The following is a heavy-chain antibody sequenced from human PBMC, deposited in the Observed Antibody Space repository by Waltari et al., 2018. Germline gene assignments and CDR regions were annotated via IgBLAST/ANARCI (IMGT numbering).Heavy chain of an antibody. D-gene: IGHD6-19*01. J-gene: IGHJ6*02. Sequence: QVRLHQWGAGLLKPSETVSLTCDVSGGSLSGYSWGWIRQPPGKGLEWIGEINHRGGTYYNPSLKSGVTISADTSKNQFSLTLSFVTAADTALYFCARAEGEIRGWYPSYYYGMDVWGQGTTVTVSS. CDR1: GGSLSGYS. CDR2: INHRGGT. CDR3: ARAEGEIRGWYPSYYYGMDV. V-gene: IGHV4-34*01.